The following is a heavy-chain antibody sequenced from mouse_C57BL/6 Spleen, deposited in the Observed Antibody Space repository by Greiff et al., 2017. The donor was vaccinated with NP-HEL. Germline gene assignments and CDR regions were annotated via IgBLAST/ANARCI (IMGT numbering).Heavy chain of an antibody. Sequence: VQLQQSGAELVKPGASVKLSCKASGYTFTSYWMHWVKQRPGQGLEWIGMIHPNSGSTNYNEKCKSKATLTVDKSSSTAYMQLSSLTSEDSAVYYCARDDYDVEFAYWGQGTLVTVSA. J-gene: IGHJ3*01. CDR3: ARDDYDVEFAY. CDR2: IHPNSGST. V-gene: IGHV1-64*01. D-gene: IGHD2-4*01. CDR1: GYTFTSYW.